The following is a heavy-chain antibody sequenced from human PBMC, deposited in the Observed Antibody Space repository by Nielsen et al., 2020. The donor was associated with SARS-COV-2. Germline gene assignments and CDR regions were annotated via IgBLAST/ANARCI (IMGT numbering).Heavy chain of an antibody. Sequence: GESLKISCAASGFTFSNYVMHWVRQAPGRGLEWAALISYDGTNKHYADSVQGRFTISRDNSNNTLYLHVSSLTPDDTAVYYCAKGPQPYGDYVGAYCYGMDVWGQGTTVTVSS. CDR1: GFTFSNYV. CDR3: AKGPQPYGDYVGAYCYGMDV. D-gene: IGHD4-17*01. V-gene: IGHV3-30*18. CDR2: ISYDGTNK. J-gene: IGHJ6*02.